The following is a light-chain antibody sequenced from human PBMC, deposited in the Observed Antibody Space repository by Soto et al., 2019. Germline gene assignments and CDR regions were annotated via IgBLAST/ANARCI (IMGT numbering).Light chain of an antibody. J-gene: IGLJ2*01. CDR2: SNN. CDR1: SSNIGTNT. V-gene: IGLV1-44*01. CDR3: ASWDVSLVV. Sequence: VLTQPPSASGTPGQRVTISCSGSSSNIGTNTVIWYQQLPGTAPKLLIYSNNQRPSGVPDRFSGSKSGTSASLAISGLQSEDEADYYCASWDVSLVVFGGGTKLTVL.